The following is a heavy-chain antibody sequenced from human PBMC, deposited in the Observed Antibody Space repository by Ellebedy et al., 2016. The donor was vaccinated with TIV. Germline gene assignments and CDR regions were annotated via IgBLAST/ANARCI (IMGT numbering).Heavy chain of an antibody. Sequence: GGSLRLXXVASGFTFSTHWMNWVRQAPGKGLECVANIKQDGSEKYYVDSVKGRFTISRENAKNSLYLQMNSLRAGDTAVYYCARGGRRGNYYHGMDVWGQGTTVTVSS. J-gene: IGHJ6*02. V-gene: IGHV3-7*02. CDR2: IKQDGSEK. D-gene: IGHD1-26*01. CDR1: GFTFSTHW. CDR3: ARGGRRGNYYHGMDV.